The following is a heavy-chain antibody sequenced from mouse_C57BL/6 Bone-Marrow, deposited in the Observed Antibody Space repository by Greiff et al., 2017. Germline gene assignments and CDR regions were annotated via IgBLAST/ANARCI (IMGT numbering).Heavy chain of an antibody. CDR2: IYPRSGNT. J-gene: IGHJ3*01. CDR3: AREGLRRIAY. Sequence: VKLQESGAELARPGASVKLSCKASGYTFTSYGISWVKQRTGQGLEWIGEIYPRSGNTYYNEKFKGKATLTADKSSSTAYMELRSLTSEDSAVYFCAREGLRRIAYWGQGTLVTVSA. CDR1: GYTFTSYG. D-gene: IGHD2-4*01. V-gene: IGHV1-81*01.